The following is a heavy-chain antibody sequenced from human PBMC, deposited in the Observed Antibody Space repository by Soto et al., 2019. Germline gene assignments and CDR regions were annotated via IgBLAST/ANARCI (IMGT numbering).Heavy chain of an antibody. Sequence: QVQLVQSGAEVKKPGASVKVSCKASGYTFTSYGVSWVRQAPGQGLEWMGWISAYNGNTKYAQKLQGRVTMTTDTSTNTAHMDLRGLRSDDTAVYYCARDSPPVDYWGQGTLVTVSS. CDR1: GYTFTSYG. V-gene: IGHV1-18*01. J-gene: IGHJ4*02. CDR2: ISAYNGNT. CDR3: ARDSPPVDY.